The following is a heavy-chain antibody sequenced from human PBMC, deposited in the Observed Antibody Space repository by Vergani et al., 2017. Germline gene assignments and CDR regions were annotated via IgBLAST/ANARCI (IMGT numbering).Heavy chain of an antibody. Sequence: QVQLVQSGAEVKKPGASLKVSCKASGYTFTSFGFSWVRQAPGQGLEWMVWISAYNGNTNYAQKLQVRVTLTTDTSTSTAYMELRSLRSDDTAVYYCARADIAAAVSGYFDYWGQGTLVRVSS. J-gene: IGHJ4*02. CDR1: GYTFTSFG. CDR2: ISAYNGNT. V-gene: IGHV1-18*01. D-gene: IGHD6-13*01. CDR3: ARADIAAAVSGYFDY.